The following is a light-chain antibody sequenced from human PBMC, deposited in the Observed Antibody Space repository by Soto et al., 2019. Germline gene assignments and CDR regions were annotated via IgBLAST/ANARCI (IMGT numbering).Light chain of an antibody. CDR1: QSINRW. J-gene: IGKJ1*01. CDR3: QQYNSCWT. V-gene: IGKV1-5*01. CDR2: DVS. Sequence: IQMTQSPATLSASVGDRVTITCRASQSINRWLAWYQQRPGKAPKLLIYDVSNLETGVPSRFSGSESGTERSGTEFTLTISSLQPDDFATYYCQQYNSCWTFGQGTRVEIK.